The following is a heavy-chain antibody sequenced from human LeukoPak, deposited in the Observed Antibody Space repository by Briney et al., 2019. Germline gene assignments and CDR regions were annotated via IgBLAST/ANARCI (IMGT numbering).Heavy chain of an antibody. D-gene: IGHD3-10*01. CDR2: LYSGGGT. J-gene: IGHJ4*02. CDR3: ARNYYASGTYSNYFHH. Sequence: PGGSLRLSCAASGFTISGHYMSWVRQAPGRGLEWVSTLYSGGGTYYADSVKGRFTISRDNSKNTLYLQMNSLRDDDTAVYYCARNYYASGTYSNYFHHWGQGALVTVSS. CDR1: GFTISGHY. V-gene: IGHV3-66*01.